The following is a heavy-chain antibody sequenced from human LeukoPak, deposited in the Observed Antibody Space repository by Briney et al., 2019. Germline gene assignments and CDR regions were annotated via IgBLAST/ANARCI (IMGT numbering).Heavy chain of an antibody. D-gene: IGHD2-15*01. J-gene: IGHJ6*02. CDR2: IYYSGST. CDR1: GGSISSYY. V-gene: IGHV4-59*12. Sequence: SETLSLTCTVSGGSISSYYWSWIRQPPGKGLEWIGYIYYSGSTNYNPSLKSRVTISVDTSKNQFSLKLSSVTAADTAVYYCARGRYRCSGGSCYSANFYYYGMDVWGQGTTVTVSS. CDR3: ARGRYRCSGGSCYSANFYYYGMDV.